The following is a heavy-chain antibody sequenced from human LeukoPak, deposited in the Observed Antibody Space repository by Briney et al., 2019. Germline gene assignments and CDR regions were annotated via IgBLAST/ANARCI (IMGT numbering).Heavy chain of an antibody. CDR2: IIPIFGAA. J-gene: IGHJ4*02. CDR3: ARAEGGYSYGYSDY. V-gene: IGHV1-69*06. Sequence: SVKVSCKASGGTFSSYAISWVRQAPGQGLEWMGGIIPIFGAANYAQKFQGRVTITADKSTSTAYMELSSLRSEDTAVYYCARAEGGYSYGYSDYWGQGTLVTVSS. CDR1: GGTFSSYA. D-gene: IGHD5-18*01.